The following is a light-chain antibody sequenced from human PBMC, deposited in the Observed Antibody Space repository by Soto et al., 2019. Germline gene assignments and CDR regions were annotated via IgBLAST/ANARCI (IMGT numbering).Light chain of an antibody. V-gene: IGKV1-5*01. CDR1: RSIDDW. Sequence: DIQMTQFPSTLSASVGERVTITCRASRSIDDWLAWYQQKPGKAPKLLIYDVSTLASGVPSRFSGSGSGAEFTLTISSLQPDDCGTYYCQQSSYYSPWTFGQGTKVDIK. J-gene: IGKJ1*01. CDR3: QQSSYYSPWT. CDR2: DVS.